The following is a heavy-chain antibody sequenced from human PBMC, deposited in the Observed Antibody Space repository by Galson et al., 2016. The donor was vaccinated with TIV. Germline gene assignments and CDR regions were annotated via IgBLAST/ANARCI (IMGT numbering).Heavy chain of an antibody. D-gene: IGHD2-21*01. J-gene: IGHJ6*02. Sequence: SLRLSCASSGLAVGSNYMTWVRQAPGKGLEWVSLISDAGNTYYSESVRGRFTISRDNSRNTLYLQMRGLRAEDTAVYYCARDRVIDAYYYYYYYGLDVWGQGTLVTVS. CDR1: GLAVGSNY. CDR3: ARDRVIDAYYYYYYYGLDV. V-gene: IGHV3-66*02. CDR2: ISDAGNT.